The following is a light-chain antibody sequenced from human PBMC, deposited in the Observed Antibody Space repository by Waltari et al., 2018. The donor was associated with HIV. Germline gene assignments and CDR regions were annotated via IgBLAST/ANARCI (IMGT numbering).Light chain of an antibody. CDR1: SSNIGRNY. V-gene: IGLV1-47*01. CDR2: TNN. J-gene: IGLJ2*01. CDR3: AAWDASLSVV. Sequence: QSVLTQPPSASGTPGQRVTISCSGRSSNIGRNYVSWYQQLPGTAPKRLIYTNNQRPSGVPDRFSGSKSGTSASLAISGLRSEDEADYYCAAWDASLSVVFGGGTKLTVL.